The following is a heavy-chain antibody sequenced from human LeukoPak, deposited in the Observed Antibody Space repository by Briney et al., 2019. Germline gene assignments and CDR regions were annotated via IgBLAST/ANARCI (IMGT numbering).Heavy chain of an antibody. D-gene: IGHD6-19*01. CDR1: GFTFSSYA. CDR2: ISSNGGST. CDR3: ARDNVAVAAAFDI. J-gene: IGHJ3*02. V-gene: IGHV3-64*01. Sequence: GSLRLSCAASGFTFSSYAMHWVRQAPGKGLEYVSAISSNGGSTYYANSVKGRFTISRDNSKNTLYLQMGSLRAEDMAVYYCARDNVAVAAAFDIWGQGTMVTVSS.